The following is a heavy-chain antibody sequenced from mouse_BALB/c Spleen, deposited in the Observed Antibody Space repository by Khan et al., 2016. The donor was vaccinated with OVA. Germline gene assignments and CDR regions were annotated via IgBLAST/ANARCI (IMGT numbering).Heavy chain of an antibody. V-gene: IGHV1-37*01. CDR3: GRVSYFYCFDY. Sequence: VQLQQSGPELVKPGASVKISCKASGYSFAGYFMNWVKQSHGKSLEWIGRINPYNGDTFSNQKFKGKATLTVDKSSGPAQMEHLSMTSENSAVYYWGRVSYFYCFDYWGQGTTLTVSS. D-gene: IGHD1-1*01. CDR1: GYSFAGYF. CDR2: INPYNGDT. J-gene: IGHJ2*01.